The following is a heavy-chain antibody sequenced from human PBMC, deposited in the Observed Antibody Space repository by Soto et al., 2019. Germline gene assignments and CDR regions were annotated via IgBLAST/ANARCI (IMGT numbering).Heavy chain of an antibody. CDR2: IAVARGNT. CDR1: GFTFTSSP. J-gene: IGHJ4*02. Sequence: SVKVSCKASGFTFTSSPVQWARQPGGQRLEGIGGIAVARGNTNYSQKFQGRVNITRAMSTSTANMELSSLTCEDTAVYYCAASHYESYYDSSNYYSSSEDYWGQGTLVTVSS. CDR3: AASHYESYYDSSNYYSSSEDY. D-gene: IGHD3-22*01. V-gene: IGHV1-58*01.